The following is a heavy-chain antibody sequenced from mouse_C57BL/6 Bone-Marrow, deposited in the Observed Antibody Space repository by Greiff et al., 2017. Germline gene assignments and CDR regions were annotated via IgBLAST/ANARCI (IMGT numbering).Heavy chain of an antibody. Sequence: EVKVIESGGGLVQPGGSLKLSCAASGFTFSDYYMYWVRQTPEQRLAWVAYISNGGGSTYYPDTVKGRFTISRDNAKNTLYLQMSRLKTEDTAMYYCARHEGLRAWFAYWGQGTLVTVSA. V-gene: IGHV5-12*01. J-gene: IGHJ3*01. D-gene: IGHD2-4*01. CDR2: ISNGGGST. CDR1: GFTFSDYY. CDR3: ARHEGLRAWFAY.